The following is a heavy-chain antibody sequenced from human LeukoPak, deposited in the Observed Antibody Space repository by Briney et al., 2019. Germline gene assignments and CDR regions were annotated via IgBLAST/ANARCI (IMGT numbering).Heavy chain of an antibody. V-gene: IGHV1-2*02. CDR3: ARANFLYCSSSTCLFDY. J-gene: IGHJ4*02. CDR2: INPNDGDT. CDR1: GYTFTDYY. Sequence: ASVKVSCKASGYTFTDYYMHWVRQVPGQGVEWMGWINPNDGDTNYAQKFQGRVTMTRDTSISTAHMEVSRLRSDDTAVYYCARANFLYCSSSTCLFDYWGQGTLVTVSS. D-gene: IGHD2-2*01.